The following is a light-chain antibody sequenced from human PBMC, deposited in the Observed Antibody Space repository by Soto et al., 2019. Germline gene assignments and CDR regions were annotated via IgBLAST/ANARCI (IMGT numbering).Light chain of an antibody. CDR3: SSFAGGGNPVL. Sequence: QSVLTQPPSASGSLGQSVTISCTGTSSDVGGYNYVSWHQQHPGKAPKVMIYEVTKRPPGVPDRFSGSKSGHTASLTVSGLQAEDEADYYCSSFAGGGNPVLLGGGTQLTVL. V-gene: IGLV2-8*01. J-gene: IGLJ2*01. CDR2: EVT. CDR1: SSDVGGYNY.